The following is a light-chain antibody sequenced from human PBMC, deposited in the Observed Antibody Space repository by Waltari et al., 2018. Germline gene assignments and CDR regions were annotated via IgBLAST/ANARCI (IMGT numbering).Light chain of an antibody. CDR3: SSFTTNTTRI. CDR1: RSDIGAYDS. CDR2: DVN. V-gene: IGLV2-14*03. Sequence: QPALTQPASVSEPHGQSVTIPCTGTRSDIGAYDSVSWYQQHPGKAPNLLIYDVNTRPSGGSSRFSGSKFGNKAFLTISGLQAEDEADYYCSSFTTNTTRIFGGGTKLTVL. J-gene: IGLJ2*01.